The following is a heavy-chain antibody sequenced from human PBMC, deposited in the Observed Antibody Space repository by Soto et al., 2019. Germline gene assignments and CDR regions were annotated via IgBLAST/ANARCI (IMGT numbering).Heavy chain of an antibody. CDR2: FDPEDGET. J-gene: IGHJ4*02. V-gene: IGHV1-24*01. CDR1: GYTLTELS. Sequence: ASVKVSCKVSGYTLTELSMHWVRQAPGKGLEWMGGFDPEDGETIYAQKFQGRVTMTEDTSTDTAYMELSSLRSEDTAVYYCATGGPPGIVLMVYAIGGLDYWGRGTLVTVSS. D-gene: IGHD2-8*01. CDR3: ATGGPPGIVLMVYAIGGLDY.